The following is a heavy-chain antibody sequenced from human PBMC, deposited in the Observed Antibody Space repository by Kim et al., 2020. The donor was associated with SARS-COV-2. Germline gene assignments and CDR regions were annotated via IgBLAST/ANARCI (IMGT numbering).Heavy chain of an antibody. CDR3: ARGMVAAAGYYYYGMDV. V-gene: IGHV3-48*03. D-gene: IGHD6-13*01. Sequence: GGSLRLSCAASGFTFSSYEMNWVRQAPGKGLEWVSYISSSGSTIYYADSVKGRFTISRDNAKNSLYLQMNSLRAEDTAVYYCARGMVAAAGYYYYGMDVWGQGTTVTVSS. CDR1: GFTFSSYE. J-gene: IGHJ6*02. CDR2: ISSSGSTI.